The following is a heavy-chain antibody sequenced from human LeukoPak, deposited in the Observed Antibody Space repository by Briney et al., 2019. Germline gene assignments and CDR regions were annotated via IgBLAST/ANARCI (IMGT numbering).Heavy chain of an antibody. V-gene: IGHV3-30*18. CDR3: AKGGIAVASSFFSY. CDR2: ISYDGSNK. Sequence: VGSLRLSCAASGFTFSSYGMHWVRQAPGKGLEWEAVISYDGSNKYYADSVKGRFTISRDNSKNTLYLQMNSLRAEDTAVYYCAKGGIAVASSFFSYWGQGTLVTVSS. CDR1: GFTFSSYG. D-gene: IGHD6-19*01. J-gene: IGHJ4*02.